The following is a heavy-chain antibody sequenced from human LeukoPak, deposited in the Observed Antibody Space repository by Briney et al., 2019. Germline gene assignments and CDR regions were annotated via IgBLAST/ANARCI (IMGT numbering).Heavy chain of an antibody. J-gene: IGHJ6*02. Sequence: GGSLRLSCAASGFTFSSYGMHWVRQAPGKGLEWVAVISYDGSNKYYADSVKGRFTISRDNSKNTLYLQMNSLRAEDTAVYYCAKEARPGGLQLLYYYYGMDVWGQGTTVTVSS. CDR1: GFTFSSYG. D-gene: IGHD5-24*01. CDR3: AKEARPGGLQLLYYYYGMDV. V-gene: IGHV3-30*18. CDR2: ISYDGSNK.